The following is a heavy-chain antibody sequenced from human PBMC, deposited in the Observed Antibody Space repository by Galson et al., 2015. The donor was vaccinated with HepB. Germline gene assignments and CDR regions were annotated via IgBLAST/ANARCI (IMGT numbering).Heavy chain of an antibody. D-gene: IGHD3-22*01. CDR2: IVVGSGNT. CDR3: AAAPYYYDSSGYVDY. V-gene: IGHV1-58*01. CDR1: GFTFTSSA. Sequence: SVKVSCKASGFTFTSSAVQWVRQARGQRLEWIGWIVVGSGNTNYAQKFQERVTITRDMSTSTAYMELSSLRSEDTAVYYCAAAPYYYDSSGYVDYWGQGTLVTVSS. J-gene: IGHJ4*02.